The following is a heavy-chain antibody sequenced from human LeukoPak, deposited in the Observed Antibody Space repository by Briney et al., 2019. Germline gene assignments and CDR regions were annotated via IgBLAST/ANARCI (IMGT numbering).Heavy chain of an antibody. J-gene: IGHJ6*04. Sequence: SETLSLTCAVYGGSFSTYYWSWVRQPPGSGLEWIGEINHSGSTNYNPSLKSRVTVSIDTSKNQFSLKLRSLPAAETAIYFCARHGLGRGVYITRQYNYYMDVWGTGTAVTVSS. CDR2: INHSGST. D-gene: IGHD3-10*01. CDR1: GGSFSTYY. CDR3: ARHGLGRGVYITRQYNYYMDV. V-gene: IGHV4-34*01.